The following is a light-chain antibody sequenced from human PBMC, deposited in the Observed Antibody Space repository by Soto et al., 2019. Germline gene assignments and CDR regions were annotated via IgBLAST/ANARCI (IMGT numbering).Light chain of an antibody. J-gene: IGKJ1*01. CDR3: QQYGSSPWT. CDR2: GAS. Sequence: EIVLTQSPGTLSLSPGERVTLSCRARQSVSSTYLAWYQQKPGQAPRLLIYGASSRATGIPDRFSGSGSGTDFTLTINRLEPEDFAVYYCQQYGSSPWTFGQGTKVEIQ. CDR1: QSVSSTY. V-gene: IGKV3-20*01.